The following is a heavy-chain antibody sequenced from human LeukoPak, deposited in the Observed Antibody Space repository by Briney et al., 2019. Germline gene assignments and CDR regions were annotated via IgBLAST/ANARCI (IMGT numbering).Heavy chain of an antibody. J-gene: IGHJ4*02. CDR1: GYSFTSYW. Sequence: GESLKISCKGSGYSFTSYWFGCVRQTPGKGLEWMGIIYPGDSDTRYSPSFQGQVTISADKSISTAYLQWSSLKASDTAMYYCARGLGGIVGATIGLDYSGRGTLVTVSS. V-gene: IGHV5-51*01. D-gene: IGHD1-26*01. CDR3: ARGLGGIVGATIGLDY. CDR2: IYPGDSDT.